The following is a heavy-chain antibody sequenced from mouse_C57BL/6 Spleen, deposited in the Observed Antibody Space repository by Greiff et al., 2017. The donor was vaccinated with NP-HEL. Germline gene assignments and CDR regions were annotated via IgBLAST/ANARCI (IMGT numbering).Heavy chain of an antibody. V-gene: IGHV1-82*01. CDR3: ARYYYGSRGYFDY. CDR2: IYPGDGDT. J-gene: IGHJ2*01. CDR1: GYAFSSSW. Sequence: QVQLQQSGPELVKPGASVKISCKASGYAFSSSWMNWVKQRPGKGLEWIGRIYPGDGDTNYNGKFKGKATLTADKSSSTAYMQLSSLTSEDSAVYFCARYYYGSRGYFDYWGQGTTLTVSS. D-gene: IGHD1-1*01.